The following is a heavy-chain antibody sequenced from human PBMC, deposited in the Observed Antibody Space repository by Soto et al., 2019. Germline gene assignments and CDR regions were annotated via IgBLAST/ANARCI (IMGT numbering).Heavy chain of an antibody. CDR1: GFSLSTSGVG. CDR3: AHSTILNYYDSSGYYSAEYFQH. Sequence: SGPTLVNPTQTLTLTCTFSGFSLSTSGVGVGWIRQPPGKALEWLALIYWDDDKRYSPSLKSRLTITKDTSKNQVVLTMTNMDPVDTATYYCAHSTILNYYDSSGYYSAEYFQHWGQGTLVTVSS. CDR2: IYWDDDK. J-gene: IGHJ1*01. D-gene: IGHD3-22*01. V-gene: IGHV2-5*02.